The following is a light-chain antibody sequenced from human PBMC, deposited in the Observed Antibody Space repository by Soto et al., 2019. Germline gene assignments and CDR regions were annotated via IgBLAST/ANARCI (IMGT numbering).Light chain of an antibody. CDR1: RGISNL. Sequence: DMQMTHSPSSLSASVGDRVTITCRASRGISNLLGWFQHKPGKAPKRLIYAASSLQGGVPSRFSGNGSGTEFTLTITGLQPEDFADYYCLQHNTYPYTFGQRTKLEIK. J-gene: IGKJ2*01. CDR2: AAS. CDR3: LQHNTYPYT. V-gene: IGKV1-17*01.